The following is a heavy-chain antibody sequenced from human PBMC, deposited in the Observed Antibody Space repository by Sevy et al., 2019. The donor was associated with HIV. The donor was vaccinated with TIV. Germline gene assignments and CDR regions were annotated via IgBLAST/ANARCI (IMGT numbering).Heavy chain of an antibody. D-gene: IGHD6-19*01. CDR1: GLTFSCYS. CDR3: ARGRIAVAVL. J-gene: IGHJ4*02. Sequence: GGSLRLSCAASGLTFSCYSMNWVRQAPWKGLEWVSYISSSSSTIYYADSVKGRFTISRDNAKNSLYLQMNSLRAEDTAVYYCARGRIAVAVLWGQGTLVTVSS. V-gene: IGHV3-48*01. CDR2: ISSSSSTI.